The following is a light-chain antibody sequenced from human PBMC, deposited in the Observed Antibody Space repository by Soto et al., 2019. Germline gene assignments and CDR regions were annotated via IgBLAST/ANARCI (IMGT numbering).Light chain of an antibody. J-gene: IGLJ2*01. CDR3: NSHAGSKNVV. CDR2: EVS. Sequence: QSALTQPPSASGSPGQSVTISCTGTSSDVGGYNYVSWYQHHPGKAPKLMIYEVSKRPSGVPDRFSGSKSGNTASLTVSGLQAEDEADSSCNSHAGSKNVVFGGGTKLTVL. V-gene: IGLV2-8*01. CDR1: SSDVGGYNY.